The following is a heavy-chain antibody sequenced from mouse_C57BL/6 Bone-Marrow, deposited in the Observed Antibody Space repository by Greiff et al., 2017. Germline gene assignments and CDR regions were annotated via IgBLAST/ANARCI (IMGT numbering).Heavy chain of an antibody. J-gene: IGHJ3*01. V-gene: IGHV12-3*01. CDR3: AGDRRRYGSSSAWFAY. Sequence: QVQLQQSGPGLVKPSQSLFLTCSITGFPITSGYYWIWIRQSPGKPLEWMGYITHSGETFYNPSLQSPISITRETSKNQFFLQLNSVTTEDTAMYYCAGDRRRYGSSSAWFAYWGQGTLVTVSA. CDR1: GFPITSGYY. CDR2: ITHSGET. D-gene: IGHD1-1*01.